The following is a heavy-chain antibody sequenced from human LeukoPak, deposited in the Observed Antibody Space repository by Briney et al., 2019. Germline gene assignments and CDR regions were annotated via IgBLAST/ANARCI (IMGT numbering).Heavy chain of an antibody. V-gene: IGHV4-4*07. Sequence: PSETLSLTCTVSGGSISSYYWSWIRQPAGKGLEWIGRIYTSGSTNYNPSPKSRVTMSVDTSKNQFSLKLSSVTAADTAVYYCARGSDTIFGVVTPFDYWGQGTLVTVSS. CDR3: ARGSDTIFGVVTPFDY. J-gene: IGHJ4*02. D-gene: IGHD3-3*01. CDR1: GGSISSYY. CDR2: IYTSGST.